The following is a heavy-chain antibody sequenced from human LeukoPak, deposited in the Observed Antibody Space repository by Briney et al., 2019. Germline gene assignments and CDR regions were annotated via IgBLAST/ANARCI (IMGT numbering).Heavy chain of an antibody. CDR2: ISSSGGTR. D-gene: IGHD3-10*01. CDR3: ARDMVRGENDY. J-gene: IGHJ4*02. Sequence: GGSLRLSFAASGFTFSSYEMNWVRQAPGKGLEWVSYISSSGGTRYYADSVKGRFTISRDNAKNSLYLQMNSLRAEDTALYYCARDMVRGENDYWGQGTLVTVSS. V-gene: IGHV3-48*03. CDR1: GFTFSSYE.